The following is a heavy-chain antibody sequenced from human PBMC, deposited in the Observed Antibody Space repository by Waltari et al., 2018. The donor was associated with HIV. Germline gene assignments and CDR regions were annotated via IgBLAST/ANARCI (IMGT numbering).Heavy chain of an antibody. CDR2: IKKDGSER. D-gene: IGHD3-3*01. CDR3: YFWSGYYHDY. CDR1: GFTFSSYW. Sequence: EVQLVESGGGLVQPGGSLRLSCAASGFTFSSYWMSWVRQAPGKGLEWVANIKKDGSERNYVDSVKGRFIISRDNAKNSLFLQMNSLRAEDTAVYYCYFWSGYYHDYWGQGTLVTVSS. V-gene: IGHV3-7*01. J-gene: IGHJ4*02.